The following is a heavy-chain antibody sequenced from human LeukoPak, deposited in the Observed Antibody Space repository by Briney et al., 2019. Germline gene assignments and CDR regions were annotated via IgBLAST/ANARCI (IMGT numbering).Heavy chain of an antibody. D-gene: IGHD6-13*01. CDR3: ARDLKVAAAPPCDY. Sequence: EASVKVSCKASGYTFTGYYMHWVRQAPGRGLEWMGWINPNSGGTNYALKFQGRVTMTRDTSISTAYMELSRLRSDDTAVYYCARDLKVAAAPPCDYWGQGTLVTVSS. CDR2: INPNSGGT. J-gene: IGHJ4*02. V-gene: IGHV1-2*02. CDR1: GYTFTGYY.